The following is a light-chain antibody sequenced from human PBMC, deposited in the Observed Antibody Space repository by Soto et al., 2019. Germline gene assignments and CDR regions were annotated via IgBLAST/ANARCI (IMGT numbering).Light chain of an antibody. J-gene: IGLJ1*01. CDR2: EVS. Sequence: SVLTXPASVSGSPGQSIAISCTGTTSDVGGYNYVSWYQQHPGKVPKLLIHEVSNRPSGVSNRFSGSKSGNTASLTISGLQAEDEADYYCLSKTSTISYVFGTGTKVTVL. CDR1: TSDVGGYNY. V-gene: IGLV2-14*01. CDR3: LSKTSTISYV.